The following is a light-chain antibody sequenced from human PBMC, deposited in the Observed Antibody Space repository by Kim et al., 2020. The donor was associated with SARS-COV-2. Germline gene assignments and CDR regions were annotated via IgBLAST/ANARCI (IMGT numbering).Light chain of an antibody. J-gene: IGLJ2*01. CDR3: SSYSNSNTLI. CDR1: SNDVGGYNY. V-gene: IGLV2-14*03. CDR2: DVN. Sequence: QSALTQPASVSGSPGQSITISCTGTSNDVGGYNYVSWYQQHPDNAPKLIIYDVNNRPSGVSNRFSGSKSGNTASLTISGLQAEDEADYYCSSYSNSNTLIFGGGTKLTVL.